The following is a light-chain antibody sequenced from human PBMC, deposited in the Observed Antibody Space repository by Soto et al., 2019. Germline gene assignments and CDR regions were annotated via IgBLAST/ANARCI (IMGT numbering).Light chain of an antibody. CDR1: QSVSTY. CDR2: DAS. J-gene: IGKJ1*01. Sequence: EIVLTQSPATLSLSPGERATLSCRASQSVSTYLAWYQQKPGQAPRLLIYDASKRATGIPVRFSGSGSGTDFTLTITSLEPEDFGLYYSQQRSNWPPTWTFGQGTKVDIK. CDR3: QQRSNWPPTWT. V-gene: IGKV3-11*01.